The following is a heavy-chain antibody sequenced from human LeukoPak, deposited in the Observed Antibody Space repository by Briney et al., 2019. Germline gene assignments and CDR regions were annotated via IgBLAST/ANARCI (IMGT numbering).Heavy chain of an antibody. CDR1: GGSISSSSYY. J-gene: IGHJ3*02. D-gene: IGHD3-22*01. CDR3: ARWKWLSAFDI. CDR2: IYYSGST. Sequence: SETLSLTCTVSGGSISSSSYYWGWIRQPPGKGLEWIGNIYYSGSTYYNPSLKSRVTISVDTSKNQFSLKLSSVTAADTAVYYCARWKWLSAFDIWGQGTMVTVSS. V-gene: IGHV4-39*07.